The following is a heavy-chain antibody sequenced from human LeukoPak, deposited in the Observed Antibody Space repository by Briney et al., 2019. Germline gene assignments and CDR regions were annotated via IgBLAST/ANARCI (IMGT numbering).Heavy chain of an antibody. Sequence: RASVKVSCKASGYTFTSYYMHWVRQAPGQGLEWMGIINPSGGSTSYAQKFQGRVTMTRDTSTSTVYMELSSLRSEDTAVYYCARDVRAAAGLYNWFDPWGQGTLVTVSS. V-gene: IGHV1-46*01. D-gene: IGHD6-13*01. J-gene: IGHJ5*02. CDR3: ARDVRAAAGLYNWFDP. CDR2: INPSGGST. CDR1: GYTFTSYY.